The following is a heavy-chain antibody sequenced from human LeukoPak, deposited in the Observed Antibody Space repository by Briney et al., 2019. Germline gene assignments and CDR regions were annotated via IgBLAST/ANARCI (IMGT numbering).Heavy chain of an antibody. J-gene: IGHJ4*02. V-gene: IGHV3-48*01. CDR2: ISSSSSTI. Sequence: GGSLRLSCAASGFTFSSYSMNWVRQAPGKGLEWVSYISSSSSTIYYADSVKGRFTISRDNAKNSLYLQMNSLRAEDTAVYYCAREPNDSYDYWGQGTLVTVSS. CDR3: AREPNDSYDY. CDR1: GFTFSSYS.